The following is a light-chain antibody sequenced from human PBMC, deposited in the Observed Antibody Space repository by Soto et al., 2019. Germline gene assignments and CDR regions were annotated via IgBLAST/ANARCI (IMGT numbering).Light chain of an antibody. CDR2: DAS. CDR3: QQRSNWPWT. J-gene: IGKJ1*01. V-gene: IGKV3-11*01. CDR1: QSVSSY. Sequence: EMVLTQSPATLSLSPGERATLSCRASQSVSSYLAWYQQKPGQAPRLLIYDASNRATGIPARFSGSGSGTDFTLTISSLEPEDFAVYYCQQRSNWPWTFGQGTKVE.